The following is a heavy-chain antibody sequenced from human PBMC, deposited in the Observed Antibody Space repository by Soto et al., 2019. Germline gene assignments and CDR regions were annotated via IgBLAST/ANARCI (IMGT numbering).Heavy chain of an antibody. CDR2: SGSRGDT. CDR3: AKKGSGGNWFDT. V-gene: IGHV3-23*01. CDR1: GFTFSSHA. J-gene: IGHJ5*02. Sequence: GGSLRLSCTASGFTFSSHAMSWVRQSPGKGPEWVAASGSRGDTYFADSVTGRYTISRDNSKTTLGIEMNSMSPENTGVYVCAKKGSGGNWFDTWGQGTLVTVS.